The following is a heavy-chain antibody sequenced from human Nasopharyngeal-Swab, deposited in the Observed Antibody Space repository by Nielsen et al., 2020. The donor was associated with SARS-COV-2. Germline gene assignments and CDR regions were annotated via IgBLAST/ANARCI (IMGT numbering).Heavy chain of an antibody. D-gene: IGHD2-15*01. V-gene: IGHV3-49*04. CDR3: TRDCSGGSCYHYYMDV. J-gene: IGHJ6*03. CDR2: IRSKTYGGTT. Sequence: GSLRLSCTASGFTFGDYAMSWVRQAPGKGLEWVGFIRSKTYGGTTEYAASVKGRFTISRDDSKSIAYLQMNSLKTEDTAVLYCTRDCSGGSCYHYYMDVWGKGTTVTVSS. CDR1: GFTFGDYA.